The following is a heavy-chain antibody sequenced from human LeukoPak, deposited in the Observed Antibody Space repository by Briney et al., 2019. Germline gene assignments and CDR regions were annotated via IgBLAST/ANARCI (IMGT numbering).Heavy chain of an antibody. D-gene: IGHD3-16*01. J-gene: IGHJ5*02. CDR2: ISSSSSHI. CDR3: ARDRSSDYVWGGREPFDP. Sequence: PGGSLRLSCAASGFTFSSYSMNWVRQAPGKGLEWVSSISSSSSHIYYADSVKGRFTISRDNAKNSLYLQMNSLRAEDTAVYYCARDRSSDYVWGGREPFDPWGQGTLVTVSS. CDR1: GFTFSSYS. V-gene: IGHV3-21*01.